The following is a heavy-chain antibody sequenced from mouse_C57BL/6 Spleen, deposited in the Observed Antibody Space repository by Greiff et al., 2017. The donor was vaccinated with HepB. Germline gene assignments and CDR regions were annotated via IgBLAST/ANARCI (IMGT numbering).Heavy chain of an antibody. CDR2: INPNNGGT. CDR1: GYTFTDYN. Sequence: EVQLQQSGPELVKPGASVKMSCKASGYTFTDYNMHWVKQSHGKSLEWIGYINPNNGGTSYNQKFKGKATLTVNKSSSTAYMELRSLTSEDSAVYYCAFYYSKDWYFDVWGTGTTVTVSS. V-gene: IGHV1-22*01. D-gene: IGHD2-5*01. J-gene: IGHJ1*03. CDR3: AFYYSKDWYFDV.